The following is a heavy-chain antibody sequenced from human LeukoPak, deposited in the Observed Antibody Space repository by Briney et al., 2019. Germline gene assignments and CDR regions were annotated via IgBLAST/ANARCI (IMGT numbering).Heavy chain of an antibody. Sequence: PSETLSLTCAVSGGSISSSNWWSWVRQPPGKGLEWIGEIYHSGSTNYNPSLKSRVTISVDKSKNQFSLKLSSVTAADTAVYYCARVAGIAVAGTTGYFDYWGQGTLVTVSS. CDR2: IYHSGST. CDR3: ARVAGIAVAGTTGYFDY. V-gene: IGHV4-4*02. D-gene: IGHD6-19*01. CDR1: GGSISSSNW. J-gene: IGHJ4*02.